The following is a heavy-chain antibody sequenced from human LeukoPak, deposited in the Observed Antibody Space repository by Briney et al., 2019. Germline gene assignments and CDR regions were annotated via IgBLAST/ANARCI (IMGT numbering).Heavy chain of an antibody. Sequence: GGSLRLSCVASGFSVSEYTMSWVRQAPGKGLEWVSGIYGGGTAFYRDSVKGRFTISRDNSKNTLYLQMNSLRAEDTAVYYCAKADGDYSNRPHYWGQGTLVTVSS. D-gene: IGHD4-4*01. CDR2: IYGGGTA. J-gene: IGHJ4*02. CDR1: GFSVSEYT. CDR3: AKADGDYSNRPHY. V-gene: IGHV3-23*03.